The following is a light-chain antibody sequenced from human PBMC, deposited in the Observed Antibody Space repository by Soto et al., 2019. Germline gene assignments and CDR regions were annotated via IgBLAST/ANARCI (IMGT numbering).Light chain of an antibody. J-gene: IGKJ1*01. CDR2: GVS. V-gene: IGKV3-20*01. CDR1: QSVPSNF. CDR3: QQYDSSWT. Sequence: EIMLTQSPGTLSLSPGERATLSCRASQSVPSNFLAWYQQKPGQAPILVIYGVSRRATGIPDRFSGSGSGTDFTLTISRLEPEDFAVYYCQQYDSSWTFGQGTKVEIK.